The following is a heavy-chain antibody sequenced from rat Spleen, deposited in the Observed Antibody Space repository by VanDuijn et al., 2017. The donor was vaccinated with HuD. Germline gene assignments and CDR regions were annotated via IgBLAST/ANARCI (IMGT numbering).Heavy chain of an antibody. J-gene: IGHJ2*01. V-gene: IGHV5-29*01. CDR3: ARQATTVPSYFDY. CDR1: GFTFSDFF. CDR2: ISYDGSST. Sequence: EVQLVESDGDLVQPGRSLKLSCAASGFTFSDFFMAWVRQAPTKGLEWVATISYDGSSTYYRDSVKGRFTISRDNAKSILYLQVDSLRSEDTTIYYCARQATTVPSYFDYWGRGVMVTVSS. D-gene: IGHD1-1*01.